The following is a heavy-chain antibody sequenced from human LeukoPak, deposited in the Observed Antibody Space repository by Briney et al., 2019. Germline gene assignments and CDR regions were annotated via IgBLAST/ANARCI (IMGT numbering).Heavy chain of an antibody. D-gene: IGHD6-25*01. CDR3: VRRAQEGY. CDR1: GFTFNEYG. CDR2: TSWDGSEN. V-gene: IGHV3-30*03. J-gene: IGHJ4*02. Sequence: GGSLRLSCAASGFTFNEYGMHWVRQAPVTGLEWVAVTSWDGSENHYADSVRGRFTISRDNSKNTLYLQMNSLRVEDSAMYYCVRRAQEGYWGQGTLVTVSA.